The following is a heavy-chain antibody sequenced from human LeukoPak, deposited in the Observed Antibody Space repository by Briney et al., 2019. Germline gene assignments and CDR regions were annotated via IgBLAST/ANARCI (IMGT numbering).Heavy chain of an antibody. V-gene: IGHV4-4*07. D-gene: IGHD4-23*01. Sequence: TPSETLSLTCTVSGGSISSYYWSWIRQPAGKGLEWIGRIYTSESTNYNPSLKSRVTMSVDTSKNQFFLKLTSVTAADTAVYYCARERAWYVYGGTLFDPWGQGTLVTVSS. CDR1: GGSISSYY. CDR2: IYTSEST. CDR3: ARERAWYVYGGTLFDP. J-gene: IGHJ5*02.